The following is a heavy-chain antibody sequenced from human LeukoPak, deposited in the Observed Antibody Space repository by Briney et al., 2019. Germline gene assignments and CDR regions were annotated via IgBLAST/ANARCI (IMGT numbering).Heavy chain of an antibody. J-gene: IGHJ6*03. V-gene: IGHV4-4*07. CDR1: SGSISSYY. Sequence: SETLSLTCTVSSGSISSYYWSWIRQPAGKGLEWIGRIYTSGSTNYNPSLKSRVSMSVDTSKNQFSLKLRSVTAADTAVYYCARGVENYSSSSRYYYYYIDVWGKGTTVTVSS. CDR2: IYTSGST. D-gene: IGHD6-6*01. CDR3: ARGVENYSSSSRYYYYYIDV.